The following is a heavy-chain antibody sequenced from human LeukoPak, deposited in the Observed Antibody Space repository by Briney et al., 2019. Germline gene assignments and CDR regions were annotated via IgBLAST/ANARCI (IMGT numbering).Heavy chain of an antibody. CDR2: IYYSGST. CDR3: ARTSTYYDFWSGYRDFGY. D-gene: IGHD3-3*01. Sequence: SETLSLTCTVSGGPISSGDYYWSWIRQPPGKGLEWIGYIYYSGSTYYNPSLKSRVTISLDTSKNQFSLSLSSVTAADTAVYYCARTSTYYDFWSGYRDFGYWGQGTLVTVSS. V-gene: IGHV4-30-4*08. CDR1: GGPISSGDYY. J-gene: IGHJ4*02.